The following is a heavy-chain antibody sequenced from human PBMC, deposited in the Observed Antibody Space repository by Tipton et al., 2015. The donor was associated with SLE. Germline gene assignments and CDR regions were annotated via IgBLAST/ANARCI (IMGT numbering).Heavy chain of an antibody. CDR3: ARDDTGYGDQFDY. CDR2: ISYDGSNK. Sequence: SLRLSCAASGFTFSSYAMHWVRQAPGKGLEWVAVISYDGSNKYYADSVKGRFTISRDNSKNTLYLQMNSLRAEDTAVYYCARDDTGYGDQFDYWGQGTLVTVSS. V-gene: IGHV3-30*04. D-gene: IGHD4-17*01. J-gene: IGHJ4*02. CDR1: GFTFSSYA.